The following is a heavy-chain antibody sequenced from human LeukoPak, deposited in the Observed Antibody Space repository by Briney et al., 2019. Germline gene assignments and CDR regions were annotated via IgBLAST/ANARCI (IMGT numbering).Heavy chain of an antibody. J-gene: IGHJ4*02. V-gene: IGHV1-2*02. Sequence: GASVKVSCKTSGYAFTDYFMHWVRQAPGQGPEWMGLINPNFGGTAYAHKFQDRVTMTRDTSISTVYMELTSLTSDDTAVYYCARGSHGFDYCGQGTLVTVSS. CDR2: INPNFGGT. CDR3: ARGSHGFDY. CDR1: GYAFTDYF.